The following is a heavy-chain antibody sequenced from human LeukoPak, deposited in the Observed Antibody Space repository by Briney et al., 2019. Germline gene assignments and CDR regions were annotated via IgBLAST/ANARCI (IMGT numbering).Heavy chain of an antibody. D-gene: IGHD3-10*01. Sequence: GASVKVSCKASGGTFSSYAISWVRQAPGQGLEWMGWISAYNGNTNYAQKLQGRVTMTTDTSTSTAYMELRSLRSDDTAVYYCARGRAGPPFAFDIWGQGTMVTVSS. CDR1: GGTFSSYA. J-gene: IGHJ3*02. V-gene: IGHV1-18*01. CDR3: ARGRAGPPFAFDI. CDR2: ISAYNGNT.